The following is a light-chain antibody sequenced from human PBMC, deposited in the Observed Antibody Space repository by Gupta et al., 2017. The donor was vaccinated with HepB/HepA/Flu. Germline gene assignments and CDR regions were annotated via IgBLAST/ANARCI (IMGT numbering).Light chain of an antibody. J-gene: IGLJ3*02. CDR1: NIGRES. CDR3: QLWDSSSHQGV. CDR2: DDR. Sequence: SDVLTQPPSVSVAPGQTATITCGGSNIGRESVHWYQQKPRQAPGLVVNDDRDRPSGIPERFSGSSSGNTATLTISGVEAGDEADYYCQLWDSSSHQGVFGGGTKLTVL. V-gene: IGLV3-21*02.